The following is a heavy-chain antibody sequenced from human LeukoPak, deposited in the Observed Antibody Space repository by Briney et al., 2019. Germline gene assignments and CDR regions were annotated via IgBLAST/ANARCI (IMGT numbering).Heavy chain of an antibody. CDR1: GGTLSSYA. Sequence: ASVKVSCKASGGTLSSYAISCVRQAPGQGLEWMGGIIPNFGTANYAQKFQGRVTITADESTSTAYMELSSLRSEDTAVYYCARFGGTVTEKHFDYWGQGTLVTVSS. V-gene: IGHV1-69*13. D-gene: IGHD4-17*01. CDR2: IIPNFGTA. CDR3: ARFGGTVTEKHFDY. J-gene: IGHJ4*02.